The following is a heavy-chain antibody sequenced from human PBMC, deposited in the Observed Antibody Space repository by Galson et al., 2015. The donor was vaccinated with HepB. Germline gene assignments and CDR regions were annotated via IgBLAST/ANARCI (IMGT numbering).Heavy chain of an antibody. CDR1: GGTFSSYA. J-gene: IGHJ5*02. CDR2: ISAYNGNT. V-gene: IGHV1-18*01. Sequence: SVKVSCKASGGTFSSYAISWVRQAPGQGLEWMGWISAYNGNTNYAQKLQGRVTMTTDTSTSTAYMELRSLRSDDTAVYYCARIRSSSWGNWFDPWGQGTLVTVSS. D-gene: IGHD6-13*01. CDR3: ARIRSSSWGNWFDP.